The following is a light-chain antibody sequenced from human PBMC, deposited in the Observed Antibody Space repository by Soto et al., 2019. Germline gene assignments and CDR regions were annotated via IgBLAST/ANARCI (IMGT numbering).Light chain of an antibody. CDR1: QSVSSSY. V-gene: IGKV3-20*01. J-gene: IGKJ1*01. CDR3: QQYGSSPWT. CDR2: GAS. Sequence: EIVLTQSPGTLSLSPGESATLSCRASQSVSSSYLAWYQQKPGQAPRLLIYGASSRASGIPDRFSGSGSGTDFTLTIGRLEPEDFAGYYCQQYGSSPWTFGQGTKVAIK.